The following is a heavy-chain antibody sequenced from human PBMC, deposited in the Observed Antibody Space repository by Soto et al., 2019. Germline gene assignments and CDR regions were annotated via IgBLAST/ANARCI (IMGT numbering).Heavy chain of an antibody. J-gene: IGHJ3*01. Sequence: ASVKVSCKASGYTFTSYYMHWVRQAPGQGLEWMGIINPSGGSTSYAQKFQGRVTMTRDTSTSTVYMELSSLRSEDTAVYYCASHTQYYYDSSGYFGGAFDFWGQGTMVTVSS. CDR1: GYTFTSYY. D-gene: IGHD3-22*01. CDR3: ASHTQYYYDSSGYFGGAFDF. V-gene: IGHV1-46*01. CDR2: INPSGGST.